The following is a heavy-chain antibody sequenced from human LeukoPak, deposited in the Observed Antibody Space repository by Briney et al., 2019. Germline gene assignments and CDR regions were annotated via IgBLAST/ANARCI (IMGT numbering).Heavy chain of an antibody. D-gene: IGHD3-10*01. CDR3: ARGWRQPWFGELHDY. J-gene: IGHJ4*02. CDR2: INPSGGST. Sequence: ASVKVSCKASGYTFTSYYMHWVRQAPGQGLEWMGIINPSGGSTSYAQKFQGRVTMTTDTSTSTAYMELRSLRSDDAAVYYCARGWRQPWFGELHDYWGQGTLVTVSS. V-gene: IGHV1-46*01. CDR1: GYTFTSYY.